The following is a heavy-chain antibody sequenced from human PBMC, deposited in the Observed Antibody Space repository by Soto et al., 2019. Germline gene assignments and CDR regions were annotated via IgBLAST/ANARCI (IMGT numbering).Heavy chain of an antibody. CDR1: GGSISSSRYY. CDR3: ARHDGMGPYYDFWSGYRTNDDYMDV. J-gene: IGHJ6*03. D-gene: IGHD3-3*01. V-gene: IGHV4-39*01. Sequence: QLQLQESGPGLVKPSETLSLTCTVSGGSISSSRYYWGWIRQPPGKGLEWIGRIYYSGSTYYNPSLKSRVPISVDTSTNQFSLKLSSVTAADPAVYYCARHDGMGPYYDFWSGYRTNDDYMDVWAKGTTVIVSS. CDR2: IYYSGST.